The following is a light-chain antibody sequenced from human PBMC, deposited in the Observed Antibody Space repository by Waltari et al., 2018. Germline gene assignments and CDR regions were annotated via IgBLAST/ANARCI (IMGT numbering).Light chain of an antibody. CDR2: DVS. J-gene: IGLJ3*02. Sequence: QSALTQPASVSGSPGQSITISCTGTSSDVGFYNYVSWYQQHPGKAPKLMIYDVSERPSGVSNRLSGSKSGNTASLTISGRQAEDEAEYYCNSYAGSSSWVFGGGTKLTVL. CDR1: SSDVGFYNY. CDR3: NSYAGSSSWV. V-gene: IGLV2-14*01.